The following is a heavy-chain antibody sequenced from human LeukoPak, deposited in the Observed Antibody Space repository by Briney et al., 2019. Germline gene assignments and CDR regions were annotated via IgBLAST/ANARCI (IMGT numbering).Heavy chain of an antibody. J-gene: IGHJ4*02. V-gene: IGHV3-7*04. CDR3: ARLKPPVDF. Sequence: PGGSLRLSCAASGFTFSNFWMHRVRQAPGKGLEWVADIKEDGSEKYYVDSVKGRFTISRDNAEKSLYLQMSSLRAEDTAVYYCARLKPPVDFWGQGTLVTVSS. CDR1: GFTFSNFW. CDR2: IKEDGSEK.